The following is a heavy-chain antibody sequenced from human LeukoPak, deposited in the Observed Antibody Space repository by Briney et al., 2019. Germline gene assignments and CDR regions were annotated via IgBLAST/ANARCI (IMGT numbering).Heavy chain of an antibody. J-gene: IGHJ3*02. CDR1: GFTFSSYS. V-gene: IGHV3-21*04. CDR3: AKGGRFYYDILTDDVWAFDI. CDR2: ISSSSSYI. D-gene: IGHD3-9*01. Sequence: GGSLRLSCAASGFTFSSYSMNWVRQAPGKGLEWVSSISSSSSYIYYADSVKGRFTISRDNAKNSLYLQMNSLRAEDTAVYYCAKGGRFYYDILTDDVWAFDIWGQGTMATVSS.